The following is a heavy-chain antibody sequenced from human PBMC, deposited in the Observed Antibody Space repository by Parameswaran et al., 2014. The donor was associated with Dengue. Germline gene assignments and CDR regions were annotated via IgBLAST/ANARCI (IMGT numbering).Heavy chain of an antibody. Sequence: RWIRQPQEGTGVDWVYLLQWEHQLQPSLKSRVTISVDTSKNQFSLKLSSVTAADTAVYYCARENTAMEHAFDIWGQGTMVTVSS. D-gene: IGHD5-18*01. J-gene: IGHJ3*02. CDR2: LLQWEH. V-gene: IGHV4-59*01. CDR3: ARENTAMEHAFDI.